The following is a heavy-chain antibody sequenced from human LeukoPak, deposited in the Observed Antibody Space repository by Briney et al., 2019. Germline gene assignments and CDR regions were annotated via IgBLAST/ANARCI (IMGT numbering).Heavy chain of an antibody. V-gene: IGHV3-30-3*01. Sequence: GRSLRLSCAASGFTFRSYSIHWVRQAPGKGLEWVTVISSDGSIEYYADSVKGRFTISRDNSKNTLYLQMNSLRTEDTAVYYCARDGKSWLPDYWGQGTLVTVSS. CDR2: ISSDGSIE. CDR3: ARDGKSWLPDY. CDR1: GFTFRSYS. D-gene: IGHD3-22*01. J-gene: IGHJ4*02.